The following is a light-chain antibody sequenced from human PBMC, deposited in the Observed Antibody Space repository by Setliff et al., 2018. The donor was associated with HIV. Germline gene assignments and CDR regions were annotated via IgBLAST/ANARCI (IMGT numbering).Light chain of an antibody. CDR2: SYV. CDR1: TSNIGSNP. Sequence: QSVLTQPPSVSGSPGQTVTISCSGSTSNIGSNPVNWYQQFPGTAPKLLIYSYVHHPSGISARFSGSKSGTSASLAISDLESEDEADYYCAAWDGSLNAVIFGGGTKVTVL. CDR3: AAWDGSLNAVI. J-gene: IGLJ2*01. V-gene: IGLV1-44*01.